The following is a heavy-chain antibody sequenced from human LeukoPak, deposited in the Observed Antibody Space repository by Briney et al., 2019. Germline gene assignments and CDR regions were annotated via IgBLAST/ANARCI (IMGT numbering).Heavy chain of an antibody. CDR2: ISTNGGST. J-gene: IGHJ3*02. Sequence: GGSLRLSCSASGFTFSFYAMHWVRQAPGKGLEYVSGISTNGGSTYYADSVKGRFTISRDNSKNTLYLQMSSLRAEDTAVYYCVKVLSSSVATFPPDAFDIWGQGTMVTASS. CDR3: VKVLSSSVATFPPDAFDI. CDR1: GFTFSFYA. D-gene: IGHD5-12*01. V-gene: IGHV3-64D*06.